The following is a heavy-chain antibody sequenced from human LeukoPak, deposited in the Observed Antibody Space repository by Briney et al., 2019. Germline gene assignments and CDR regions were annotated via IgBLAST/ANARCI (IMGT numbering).Heavy chain of an antibody. CDR1: GYSISSGYY. CDR3: AREAGYCSSTSCSNNWFDP. CDR2: IYHSGST. Sequence: SETLSLTCTVSGYSISSGYYWGWSRPPPGKGEEWIGSIYHSGSTYYNPSLKSRVTISVDTSKNQFSLKLSSVTAADTAVYYCAREAGYCSSTSCSNNWFDPWGQGTLVTVSS. D-gene: IGHD2-2*01. J-gene: IGHJ5*02. V-gene: IGHV4-38-2*02.